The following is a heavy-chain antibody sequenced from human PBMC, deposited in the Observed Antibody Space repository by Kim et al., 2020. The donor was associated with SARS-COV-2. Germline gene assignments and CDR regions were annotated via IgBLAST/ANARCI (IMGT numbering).Heavy chain of an antibody. Sequence: SETLSLTCTVSGGSISSSSYYWGWIRQPPGKGLEWIGSIYYSGSTYYNPSLKSRVTISVDTSKNQFSLKLSSVTAADTAVYYCARGGTSSGWVDYWGQGTLVTVSS. J-gene: IGHJ4*02. V-gene: IGHV4-39*01. CDR2: IYYSGST. CDR1: GGSISSSSYY. CDR3: ARGGTSSGWVDY. D-gene: IGHD6-19*01.